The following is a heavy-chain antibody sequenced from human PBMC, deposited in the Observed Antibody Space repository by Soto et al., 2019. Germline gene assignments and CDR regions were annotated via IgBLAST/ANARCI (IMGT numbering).Heavy chain of an antibody. CDR1: GLTFTNHG. J-gene: IGHJ4*02. CDR2: ISYDGTTE. D-gene: IGHD1-20*01. Sequence: QVQLVESGGGVVQPGRSLRLSCAASGLTFTNHGMHWVRQAPGKGLEWVAHISYDGTTEHYADSVKGRFTISRDNPNHTVHLQLNPLRPEDTALYFCAKDRLYNRNETPDFWGQGTLVTVPS. V-gene: IGHV3-30*18. CDR3: AKDRLYNRNETPDF.